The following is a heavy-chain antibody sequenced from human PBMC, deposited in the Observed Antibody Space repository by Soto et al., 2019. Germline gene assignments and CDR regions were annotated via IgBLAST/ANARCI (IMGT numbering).Heavy chain of an antibody. CDR1: GFSFGTYS. Sequence: GGSLRLSCAASGFSFGTYSMNWARQAPGKGLEWVSSITSASTYIYYTDSVKGRFTISRDNAKNSLYLQMNSLRAEDTAVYYCARDQVGPLYYYYYGMDVWGQGTTVTVSS. CDR2: ITSASTYI. J-gene: IGHJ6*02. D-gene: IGHD1-26*01. CDR3: ARDQVGPLYYYYYGMDV. V-gene: IGHV3-21*01.